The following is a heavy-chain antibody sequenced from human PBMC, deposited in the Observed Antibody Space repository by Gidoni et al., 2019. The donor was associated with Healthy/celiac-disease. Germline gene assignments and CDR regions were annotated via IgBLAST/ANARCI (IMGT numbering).Heavy chain of an antibody. Sequence: EVQLVESGGVVVQPGGSLSLSCAAFGFTFDDYAMHWVRQAPGKGLEWVSLISWDGGSTYYADSVKGRFTISRDNSKNSLYLQMNSLRAEDTALYYCAKDIGPVAAAAIGGLYYWGQGTLVTVSS. J-gene: IGHJ4*02. CDR2: ISWDGGST. D-gene: IGHD2-15*01. CDR3: AKDIGPVAAAAIGGLYY. V-gene: IGHV3-43D*04. CDR1: GFTFDDYA.